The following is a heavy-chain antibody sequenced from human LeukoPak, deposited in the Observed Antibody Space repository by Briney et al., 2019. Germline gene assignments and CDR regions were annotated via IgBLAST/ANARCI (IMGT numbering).Heavy chain of an antibody. J-gene: IGHJ4*02. CDR3: ARGGSYPTSPDY. Sequence: ASVKVSCKASGGTFSSYAISWVRQAPGQGLEWMGGIIPIFGTANYAQKFQGRVTITADKSTSTAYMELSSLRSEDTAVYYCARGGSYPTSPDYWGQGTLVTVSS. V-gene: IGHV1-69*06. CDR2: IIPIFGTA. CDR1: GGTFSSYA. D-gene: IGHD1-26*01.